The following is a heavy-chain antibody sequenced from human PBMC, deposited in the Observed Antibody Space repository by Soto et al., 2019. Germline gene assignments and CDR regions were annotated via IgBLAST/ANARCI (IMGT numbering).Heavy chain of an antibody. D-gene: IGHD6-13*01. Sequence: QVQLVESGGGVVQPGRSLRLSCAASGFTFSSYAMHWVRQAPGKGLEWVAVISYDGSNKYYADSVKGRFTISRDNSKNTLYMQMNSLRAEDTAVYYCARVGEQQLFYGMDVWGQGTTVTVSS. J-gene: IGHJ6*02. CDR1: GFTFSSYA. CDR2: ISYDGSNK. CDR3: ARVGEQQLFYGMDV. V-gene: IGHV3-30-3*01.